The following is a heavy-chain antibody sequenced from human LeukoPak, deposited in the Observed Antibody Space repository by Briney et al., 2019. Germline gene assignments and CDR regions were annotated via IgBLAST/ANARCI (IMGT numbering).Heavy chain of an antibody. Sequence: PGGSLRLSCAASGFTFSSYSMNWVRQAPGKGLEWVSYISSSSSTIYYADSVKGRFTISRDNAKNSQYLQMNSLRAEDTAVYYCARAFPSLDYWGQGTLVTVSS. CDR2: ISSSSSTI. J-gene: IGHJ4*02. CDR1: GFTFSSYS. CDR3: ARAFPSLDY. V-gene: IGHV3-48*01.